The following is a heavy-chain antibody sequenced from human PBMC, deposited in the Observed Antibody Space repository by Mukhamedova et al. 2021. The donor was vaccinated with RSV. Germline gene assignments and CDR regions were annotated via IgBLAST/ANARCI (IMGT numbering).Heavy chain of an antibody. J-gene: IGHJ4*02. CDR3: VRSLTGLKD. V-gene: IGHV3-9*01. D-gene: IGHD1-20*01. Sequence: GYADSVKGRFTISRDNAKNSLYLQMNSLRPEDTALYYCVRSLTGLKDWGQGILVTVSS.